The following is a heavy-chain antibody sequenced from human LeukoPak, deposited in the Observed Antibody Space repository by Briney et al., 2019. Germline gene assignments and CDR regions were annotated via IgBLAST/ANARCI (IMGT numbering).Heavy chain of an antibody. CDR1: GYTFTGYY. V-gene: IGHV1-2*02. CDR3: GRALRARVSSEGNTVDS. Sequence: GASVKVSCKASGYTFTGYYVHWVRQAPGQGLEWMGWINPNSGGTNHAQKFQGRVTMTRDTSISTAYMDLSNLRSDDTAVYYCGRALRARVSSEGNTVDSWGQGTLATVSS. J-gene: IGHJ4*02. D-gene: IGHD6-25*01. CDR2: INPNSGGT.